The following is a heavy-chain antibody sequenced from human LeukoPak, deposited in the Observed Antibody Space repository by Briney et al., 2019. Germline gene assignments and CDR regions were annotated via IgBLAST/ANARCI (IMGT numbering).Heavy chain of an antibody. CDR3: ARASIAPTLYYFDY. D-gene: IGHD6-6*01. Sequence: GGSLRLSCAASGFTFNSYAMQWVRHAPGKGLEYISGIDSVGDSTYYANSVKGRFSISRDNSKNTLYLQMNSLRAEDTAVYYCARASIAPTLYYFDYWGQGTLVTVSS. J-gene: IGHJ4*02. CDR1: GFTFNSYA. CDR2: IDSVGDST. V-gene: IGHV3-64*01.